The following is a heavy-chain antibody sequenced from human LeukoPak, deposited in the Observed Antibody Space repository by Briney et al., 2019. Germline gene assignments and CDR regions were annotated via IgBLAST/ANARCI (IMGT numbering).Heavy chain of an antibody. V-gene: IGHV1-2*06. Sequence: GASVKVSXKASGYTFTGYYMHWVRQAPGQGLEWMGRINPNSGGTNYAQKFQGRFTMTRDTSISTAYMELSRLRSDDTAVYYCARDKQLVRRPGPIDYWGQGTLVTVSS. J-gene: IGHJ4*02. CDR3: ARDKQLVRRPGPIDY. CDR1: GYTFTGYY. D-gene: IGHD6-6*01. CDR2: INPNSGGT.